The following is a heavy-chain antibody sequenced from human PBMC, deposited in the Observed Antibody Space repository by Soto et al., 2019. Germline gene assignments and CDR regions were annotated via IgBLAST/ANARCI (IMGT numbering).Heavy chain of an antibody. Sequence: QITLKESGPTLVKPTQTLTLTCTFSGFSLSASGVGVGWIRQPPGKALEWLALLYWNDDKRYSPSLRSRLTITKDTSKNQVVLTMTNMDPVDTATYYCAHTSIVAGGTGYFYGMDVWGQGPTVTASS. D-gene: IGHD6-13*01. V-gene: IGHV2-5*01. J-gene: IGHJ6*02. CDR1: GFSLSASGVG. CDR2: LYWNDDK. CDR3: AHTSIVAGGTGYFYGMDV.